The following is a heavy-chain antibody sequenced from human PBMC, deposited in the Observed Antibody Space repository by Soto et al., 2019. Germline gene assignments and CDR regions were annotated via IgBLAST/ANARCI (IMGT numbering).Heavy chain of an antibody. CDR2: ISWDGGST. D-gene: IGHD4-4*01. V-gene: IGHV3-43*01. Sequence: EVQLVESGGVVVQPEGSLRLSCAASGFTFDDYTMHWVHQAPGKGLEWVSLISWDGGSTYYADSVKGRFTISRDNSKNSLYLQMNSLRTEDTALYYCAKVRGVTRRSYYYYGMDVWGQGTTVTVSS. CDR1: GFTFDDYT. J-gene: IGHJ6*02. CDR3: AKVRGVTRRSYYYYGMDV.